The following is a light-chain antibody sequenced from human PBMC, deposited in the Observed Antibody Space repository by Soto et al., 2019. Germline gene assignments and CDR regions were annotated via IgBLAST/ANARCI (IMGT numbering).Light chain of an antibody. J-gene: IGKJ3*01. Sequence: EIVLTQSPGTLSLSPGERATLSCRASQSVSSSFLAWYQQKPGQAPGLLIYGASSRATGIPDRFSGSGSGTDFTLTISRLEPEDFAVYYCQQYDSSPSTFGPGTKVDIK. CDR3: QQYDSSPST. CDR2: GAS. V-gene: IGKV3-20*01. CDR1: QSVSSSF.